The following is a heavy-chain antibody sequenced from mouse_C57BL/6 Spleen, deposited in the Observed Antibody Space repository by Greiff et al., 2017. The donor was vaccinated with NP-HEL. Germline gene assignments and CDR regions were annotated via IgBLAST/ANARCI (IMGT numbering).Heavy chain of an antibody. CDR1: GYTFTSYW. D-gene: IGHD2-2*01. Sequence: QVQLQQPGAELVRPGSSVKLSCKASGYTFTSYWMDWVKQRPGQGLEWIGNIYPSDSETHYNQKFKDKATLTVDKSSSTAYMQLSSLTSEDSGVEYCERWGYYDAMDYWGQGTSVTVSS. CDR2: IYPSDSET. CDR3: ERWGYYDAMDY. J-gene: IGHJ4*01. V-gene: IGHV1-61*01.